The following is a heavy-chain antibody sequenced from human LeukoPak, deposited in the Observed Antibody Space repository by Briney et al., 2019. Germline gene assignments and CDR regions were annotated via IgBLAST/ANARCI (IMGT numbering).Heavy chain of an antibody. J-gene: IGHJ4*02. D-gene: IGHD3-16*01. CDR1: GFTFSSYS. V-gene: IGHV3-21*01. CDR3: ASSDYVWGKPYYFDY. CDR2: ISSGSSYI. Sequence: GGSLRLSCAASGFTFSSYSMNWVRHAPGKGLEWVSTISSGSSYIYYADSVKGRFTISRDNAKNSLNLQMNSLRAEDTAVYYCASSDYVWGKPYYFDYWGQGTLVTVSA.